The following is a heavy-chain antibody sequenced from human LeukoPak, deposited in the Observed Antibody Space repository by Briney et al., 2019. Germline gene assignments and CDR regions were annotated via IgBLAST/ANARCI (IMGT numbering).Heavy chain of an antibody. Sequence: GGSLRLSCAASGFTFSSYAMSWARQAPGKGLEWVSGISGSGTSAYYADSVKGRFTISRDNSKNTLSLQMNSLRAEDTAVYYCAKGGSRFTMVQVDYWGQGTLVTVSS. D-gene: IGHD3-10*01. J-gene: IGHJ4*02. V-gene: IGHV3-23*01. CDR3: AKGGSRFTMVQVDY. CDR1: GFTFSSYA. CDR2: ISGSGTSA.